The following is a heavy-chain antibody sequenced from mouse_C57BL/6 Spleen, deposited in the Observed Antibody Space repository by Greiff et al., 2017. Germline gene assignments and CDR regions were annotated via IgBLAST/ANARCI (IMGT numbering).Heavy chain of an antibody. CDR1: GYAFSRYW. J-gene: IGHJ4*01. CDR3: ARGLPYYYAMDY. Sequence: VQLQQSGAELVKPGASVKISCKASGYAFSRYWLNWVKQRPGKGLEWIGQIYPGDGDTNYNGRFKGKATLTADKSSSTAYMQLSSLTSEDSAVYFCARGLPYYYAMDYWGQGTSVTVSS. CDR2: IYPGDGDT. V-gene: IGHV1-80*01.